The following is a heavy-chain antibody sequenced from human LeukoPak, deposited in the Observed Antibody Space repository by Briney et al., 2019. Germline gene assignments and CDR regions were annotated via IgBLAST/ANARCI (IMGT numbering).Heavy chain of an antibody. J-gene: IGHJ4*02. CDR3: ARLGEDYYAISGYSTAAY. CDR2: IYYSGST. V-gene: IGHV4-39*01. CDR1: GGSISSSSYY. D-gene: IGHD3-22*01. Sequence: PSETLSLTCTVPGGSISSSSYYWGWIRQPPGKGLEWIGSIYYSGSTYYNPSLKSRVTISVDTSKNQFSLKLSSVTAADTAVYYCARLGEDYYAISGYSTAAYWGQGTLVTVSS.